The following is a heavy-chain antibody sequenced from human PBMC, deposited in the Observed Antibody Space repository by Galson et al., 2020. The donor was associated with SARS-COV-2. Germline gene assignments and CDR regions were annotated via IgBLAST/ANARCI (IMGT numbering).Heavy chain of an antibody. Sequence: GGSLRLSCAASGFSSSDYYMSWIRQAPGKGLEWVSFISSSGTTKYYADSVKGRFTISRDNAKNSLYLQMNSLRVGDTAVYYCAKWGGIQDYWGQGTQVTVSS. CDR1: GFSSSDYY. J-gene: IGHJ4*02. V-gene: IGHV3-11*01. CDR2: ISSSGTTK. CDR3: AKWGGIQDY. D-gene: IGHD2-15*01.